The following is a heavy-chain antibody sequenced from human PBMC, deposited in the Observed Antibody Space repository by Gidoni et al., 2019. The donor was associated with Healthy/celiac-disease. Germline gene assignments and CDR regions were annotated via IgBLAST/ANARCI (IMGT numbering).Heavy chain of an antibody. J-gene: IGHJ4*02. CDR2: ISWDSSNI. Sequence: EVQLVESGGGLVQPGRSLRLSCTASGFTLVDYAMHWVRQAPGKGLEWVSGISWDSSNIGYADSVKGRFIISRDSARNSLYLQMNSLRPEDTALYYCAKLGGGYCTGGRCNSGFLDSWGQGTLVTVSS. D-gene: IGHD2-15*01. V-gene: IGHV3-9*01. CDR3: AKLGGGYCTGGRCNSGFLDS. CDR1: GFTLVDYA.